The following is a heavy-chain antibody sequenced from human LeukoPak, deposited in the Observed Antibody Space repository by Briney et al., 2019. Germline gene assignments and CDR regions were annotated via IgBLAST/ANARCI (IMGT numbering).Heavy chain of an antibody. D-gene: IGHD2-2*01. V-gene: IGHV3-30-3*01. CDR1: GFTFSSYA. CDR3: AKGNQLVDY. Sequence: PGRSPRLSCAASGFTFSSYAMHWVRQAPGKGLEWVAVISYDGSNKYYADSVKGRFTISRDNSKNTLYLQMNSLRAEDTAVYYCAKGNQLVDYWGQGTLVTVSS. J-gene: IGHJ4*02. CDR2: ISYDGSNK.